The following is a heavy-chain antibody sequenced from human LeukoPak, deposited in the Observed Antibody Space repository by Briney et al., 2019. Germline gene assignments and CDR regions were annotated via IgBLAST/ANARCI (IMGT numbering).Heavy chain of an antibody. CDR1: GYTFTSYY. Sequence: GASVKVSCKASGYTFTSYYMHWVRQAPGQGLEWMGLINPTGGSTGYAQKLQGRVTMTTDTSTSTAYMELRSLRSDDTAVYYCARDRPQYSSGWIWNNYYYYYMDVWGKGTTVTVSS. V-gene: IGHV1-46*01. CDR2: INPTGGST. CDR3: ARDRPQYSSGWIWNNYYYYYMDV. D-gene: IGHD6-19*01. J-gene: IGHJ6*03.